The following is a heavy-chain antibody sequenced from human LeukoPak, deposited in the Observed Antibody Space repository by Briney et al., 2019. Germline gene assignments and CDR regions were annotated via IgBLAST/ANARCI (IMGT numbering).Heavy chain of an antibody. J-gene: IGHJ5*02. Sequence: SETPSLTCTVSGASITSYYWSWIRQPPGKGLEWIGYIYYSGTTNYNPSLKSRVTISVDTSKNQFSLKLSSVTAADTAVYYCARPRYSSGWYWFDPWGQGTLVTVSS. V-gene: IGHV4-59*08. CDR3: ARPRYSSGWYWFDP. D-gene: IGHD6-19*01. CDR2: IYYSGTT. CDR1: GASITSYY.